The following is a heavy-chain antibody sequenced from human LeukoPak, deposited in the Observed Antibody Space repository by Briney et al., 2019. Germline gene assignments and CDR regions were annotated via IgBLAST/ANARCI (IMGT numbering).Heavy chain of an antibody. D-gene: IGHD3-3*01. CDR2: IYTSGST. J-gene: IGHJ6*03. Sequence: PSETLSLTCTVSGGSISSGSYYWSWIRQPAGKGLEWIGRIYTSGSTNYNPSLKSRVTISVDTSKNQFSLKLSSVTAEDTAVYYCARVDDFWSGRALHYYYYMDVWGKGTTVTVSS. V-gene: IGHV4-61*02. CDR3: ARVDDFWSGRALHYYYYMDV. CDR1: GGSISSGSYY.